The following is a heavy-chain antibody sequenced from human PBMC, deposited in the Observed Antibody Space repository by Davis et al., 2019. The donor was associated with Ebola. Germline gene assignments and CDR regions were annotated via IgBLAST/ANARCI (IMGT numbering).Heavy chain of an antibody. CDR3: ARLRTVHTYFDY. J-gene: IGHJ4*02. Sequence: PGGSLRLFCAASGFTFSSYWMSWVRQAPGKGLEWVSAISGSGGGTYYADSVKGRFTISRDNSKNTLYLQMNSLRAEDTAVYYCARLRTVHTYFDYWGQGTLVTVSS. D-gene: IGHD1-1*01. V-gene: IGHV3-23*01. CDR2: ISGSGGGT. CDR1: GFTFSSYW.